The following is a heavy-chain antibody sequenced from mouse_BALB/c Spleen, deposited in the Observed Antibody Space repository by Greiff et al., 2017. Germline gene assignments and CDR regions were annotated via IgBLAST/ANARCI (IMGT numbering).Heavy chain of an antibody. J-gene: IGHJ2*01. CDR2: IWGDGST. CDR1: GFSLTGYG. CDR3: ARKKYVNSYYFDY. Sequence: QVQLKESGPGLVAPSQSLSITCTVSGFSLTGYGVNWVRQPPGKGLEWLGMIWGDGSTDYNSALKSRLSISKDNSKSQVFLKMNSLQTDDTARYYCARKKYVNSYYFDYWGQGTTLTVSS. V-gene: IGHV2-6-7*01. D-gene: IGHD2-10*02.